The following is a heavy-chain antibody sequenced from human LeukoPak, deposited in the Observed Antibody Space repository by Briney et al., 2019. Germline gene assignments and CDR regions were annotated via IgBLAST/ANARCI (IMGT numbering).Heavy chain of an antibody. D-gene: IGHD6-6*01. V-gene: IGHV1-69*13. J-gene: IGHJ5*02. CDR1: GGTFSSYA. CDR2: ITPIFGTA. Sequence: SVKVSCTASGGTFSSYAISWVRQAPGQGLEWMGGITPIFGTANYAQKFQGRVTITADESTSTAYMELSSLRSEDTAAYYCARDREQLVLTGWFDPWGQGTLVTVSS. CDR3: ARDREQLVLTGWFDP.